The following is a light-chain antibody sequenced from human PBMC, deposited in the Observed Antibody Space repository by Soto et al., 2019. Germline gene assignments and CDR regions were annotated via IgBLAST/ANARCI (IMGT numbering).Light chain of an antibody. CDR3: RSYTGSSTYV. J-gene: IGLJ1*01. CDR1: SSDVCGYNY. CDR2: DVS. V-gene: IGLV2-14*01. Sequence: QSALTQPASVSGSPGQSITISCTGTSSDVCGYNYVSWYQQHPGKAPKLMIYDVSNRPSGVSNRFSGSKSGNTASLAISGLQAEDEADYYCRSYTGSSTYVFGTGTKLTVL.